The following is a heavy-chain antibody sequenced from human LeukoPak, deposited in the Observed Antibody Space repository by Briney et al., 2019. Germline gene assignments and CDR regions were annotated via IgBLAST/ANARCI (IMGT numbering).Heavy chain of an antibody. V-gene: IGHV3-66*01. CDR2: IYSSDNT. J-gene: IGHJ4*02. D-gene: IGHD6-13*01. CDR1: GFLVSNYY. Sequence: GGSLRLSCAASGFLVSNYYMTWVRQAPGKGLEWVSIIYSSDNTYYADSVKARFTISRDNSKNTLYLQMHSLRAEDTAIYYCVKDYSTIAAAANPLFDYWGQGALVTVSS. CDR3: VKDYSTIAAAANPLFDY.